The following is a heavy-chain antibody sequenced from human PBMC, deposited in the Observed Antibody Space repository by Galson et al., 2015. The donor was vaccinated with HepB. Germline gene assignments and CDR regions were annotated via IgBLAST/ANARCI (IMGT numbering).Heavy chain of an antibody. V-gene: IGHV3-21*01. CDR3: ARIGSQNYDILTGYYGEDAFDI. CDR2: ISSSSSYI. D-gene: IGHD3-9*01. CDR1: GFTFSSYS. Sequence: SLRLSCAASGFTFSSYSMNWVRQAPGKGLEWVSSISSSSSYIYYADSVKGRFTISRDNAKNSLYLQMNSLRAEDTAVYYCARIGSQNYDILTGYYGEDAFDIWGQGTMVTVSS. J-gene: IGHJ3*02.